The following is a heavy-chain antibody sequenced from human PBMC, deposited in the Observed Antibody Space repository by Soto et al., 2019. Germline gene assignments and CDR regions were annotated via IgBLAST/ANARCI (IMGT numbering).Heavy chain of an antibody. CDR2: IIPIFGTA. D-gene: IGHD5-12*01. J-gene: IGHJ4*02. V-gene: IGHV1-69*13. CDR1: GGTFSSYP. Sequence: ASVKVSCKASGGTFSSYPISWVRRAPGQGLEWMGGIIPIFGTANYAQKFQGRATITADESTSTAYMELSSLRSEDTAVYYCARDRGLVVEMATTTTFDYWGQGTLVTVSS. CDR3: ARDRGLVVEMATTTTFDY.